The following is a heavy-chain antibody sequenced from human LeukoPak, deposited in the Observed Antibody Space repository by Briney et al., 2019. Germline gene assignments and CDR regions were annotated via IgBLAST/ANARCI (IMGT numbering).Heavy chain of an antibody. CDR3: AITSHCSSTSCYKGDY. Sequence: PSETLSLTCTVSGGSISSSSYYWGWIRQPPGKGLEWIGSIYYSGSTYYNPSLKSRVTISVDTSKNQFSLKLSSVTAADTAVYYCAITSHCSSTSCYKGDYWGQGTLVTVSS. CDR2: IYYSGST. CDR1: GGSISSSSYY. V-gene: IGHV4-39*01. J-gene: IGHJ4*02. D-gene: IGHD2-2*02.